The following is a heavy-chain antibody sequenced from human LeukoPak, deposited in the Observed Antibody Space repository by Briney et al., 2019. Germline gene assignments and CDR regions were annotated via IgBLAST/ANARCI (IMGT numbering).Heavy chain of an antibody. CDR3: ARDLSSSSYGPLYSITWGLA. V-gene: IGHV3-21*01. CDR1: GFTFSSHG. J-gene: IGHJ4*02. D-gene: IGHD6-13*01. CDR2: ISSSGSHT. Sequence: GGSLRLSCAASGFTFSSHGMSWVRQAPGKGLEWVSSISSSGSHTYYADSVRGRFTISRDNADNSLYLQMNSLRVEDTAVYFCARDLSSSSYGPLYSITWGLAWGQETLVTVSS.